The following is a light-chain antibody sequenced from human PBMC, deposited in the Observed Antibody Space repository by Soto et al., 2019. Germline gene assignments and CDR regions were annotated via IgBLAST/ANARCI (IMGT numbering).Light chain of an antibody. CDR3: QQYGTSPPT. CDR2: GAS. CDR1: QSVSSNF. V-gene: IGKV3-20*01. J-gene: IGKJ1*01. Sequence: EIVLTQSPGTLSLSPGERATLSCKASQSVSSNFLAWYQRKPGQAPRLLIYGASYRATDIPYRFSGSGSGTDFTLTITRLEPEDFALYYFQQYGTSPPTFGQGTKVEI.